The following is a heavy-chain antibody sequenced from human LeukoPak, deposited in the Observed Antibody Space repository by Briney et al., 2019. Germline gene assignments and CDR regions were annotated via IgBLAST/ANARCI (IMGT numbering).Heavy chain of an antibody. Sequence: GAPLKTSSKGSGSRFTSYWIGWGRRAPGQGLEWMGWINPNSGSTNYSQKLQGRVTMTRDTSISTAYMELSSLRSDDTAVYYCARVFASSWYDWFDPWGQGTMVTVSS. J-gene: IGHJ5*02. V-gene: IGHV1-2*02. CDR2: INPNSGST. CDR1: GSRFTSYW. D-gene: IGHD6-13*01. CDR3: ARVFASSWYDWFDP.